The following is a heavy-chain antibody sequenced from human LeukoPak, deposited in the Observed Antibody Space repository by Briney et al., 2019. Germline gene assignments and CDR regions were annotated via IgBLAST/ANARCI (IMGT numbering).Heavy chain of an antibody. D-gene: IGHD1/OR15-1a*01. J-gene: IGHJ3*02. CDR1: GYTLTELS. V-gene: IGHV1-24*01. CDR2: FDPEDGET. CDR3: ATTGTVVDAFDI. Sequence: ASVKVSCKVSGYTLTELSMHWVRQAPGKGLEWMGGFDPEDGETIYAQKFQGRVTMTEDTSTDTAYMELSSLRSEDTAVYFCATTGTVVDAFDIWGQGTMVTVSS.